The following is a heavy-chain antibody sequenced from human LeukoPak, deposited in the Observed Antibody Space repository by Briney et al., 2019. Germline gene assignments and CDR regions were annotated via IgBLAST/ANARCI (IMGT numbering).Heavy chain of an antibody. CDR3: ARDGGKDYYYYYYMDV. CDR2: ITSSSYI. D-gene: IGHD3-16*01. J-gene: IGHJ6*03. Sequence: GGSLRLSCAASGFTFSSYSMNWVRQAPGRGLEWVSSITSSSYIYYADSVKGRFTISRDNAKNSLYLQMNSLRAEDTAVYYCARDGGKDYYYYYYMDVWGKGTTVTVSS. V-gene: IGHV3-21*01. CDR1: GFTFSSYS.